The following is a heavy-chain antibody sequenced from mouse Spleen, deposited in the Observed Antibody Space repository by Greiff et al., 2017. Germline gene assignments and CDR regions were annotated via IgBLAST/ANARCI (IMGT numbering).Heavy chain of an antibody. D-gene: IGHD1-1*01. Sequence: QVQLKESGAELVRPGASVTLSCKASGYTFTDYEMHWVKQTPVHGLEWIGAIDPETGGTAYNQKFKGKAILTADKSSSTAYMELRSLTSEDSAVYYCTRPNPCGSSFFYAMDYWGQGTSVTVSS. CDR1: GYTFTDYE. V-gene: IGHV1-15*01. CDR3: TRPNPCGSSFFYAMDY. J-gene: IGHJ4*01. CDR2: IDPETGGT.